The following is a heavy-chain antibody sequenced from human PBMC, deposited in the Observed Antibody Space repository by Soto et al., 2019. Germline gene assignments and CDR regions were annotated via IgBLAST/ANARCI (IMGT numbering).Heavy chain of an antibody. CDR3: ARVRFASPPFRFWSGFCSGNVCYYYMDV. CDR1: GYTFTSYD. Sequence: GASVKVSCKASGYTFTSYDINWVRQATGQGLEWMGWMNPNSGNTGYAQKFQGRVTMTRNTSISTAYMELSSLRSEDTAVYYCARVRFASPPFRFWSGFCSGNVCYYYMDVWGKGTTVTVSS. D-gene: IGHD3-3*01. J-gene: IGHJ6*03. CDR2: MNPNSGNT. V-gene: IGHV1-8*01.